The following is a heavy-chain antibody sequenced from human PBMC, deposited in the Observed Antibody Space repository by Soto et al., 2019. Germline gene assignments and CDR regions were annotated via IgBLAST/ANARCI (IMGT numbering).Heavy chain of an antibody. V-gene: IGHV1-18*01. CDR2: ISAYNGNT. Sequence: QVQLVQSGAEVKKPGASVKVSCKASGYTFTSYGISWVRQAPGQGLEWMGWISAYNGNTNYAQKLQGRVTMTTDTSTSTGYMEMRSLRSDDTAVYYCARDHEGTRGCSYGYGLAPNYYYYYGMDVWGQGTTVTVSS. D-gene: IGHD5-18*01. CDR1: GYTFTSYG. CDR3: ARDHEGTRGCSYGYGLAPNYYYYYGMDV. J-gene: IGHJ6*02.